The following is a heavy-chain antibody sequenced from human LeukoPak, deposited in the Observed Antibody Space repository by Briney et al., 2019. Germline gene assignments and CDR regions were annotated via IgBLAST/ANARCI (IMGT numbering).Heavy chain of an antibody. J-gene: IGHJ6*03. Sequence: PGGSLRLSCAASGFTFSSYAMSWVRQAPGKGLEWVANINQAGSEKYYVDSVKGRFTISRDNAKNSLYLQMYSLRAEDTAVYYCATYIAAAGPQPYYYYYYMDVWGKGTTVTVSS. V-gene: IGHV3-7*01. CDR1: GFTFSSYA. CDR2: INQAGSEK. D-gene: IGHD6-13*01. CDR3: ATYIAAAGPQPYYYYYYMDV.